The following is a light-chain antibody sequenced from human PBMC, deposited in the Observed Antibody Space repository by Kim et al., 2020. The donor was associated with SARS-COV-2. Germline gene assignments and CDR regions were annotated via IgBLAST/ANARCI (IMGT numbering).Light chain of an antibody. V-gene: IGKV1D-13*01. J-gene: IGKJ2*01. CDR3: QQFNNYPPRYT. CDR2: DAS. CDR1: QGFIRC. Sequence: VVDRVPITCGSSQGFIRCLTWYQQNPVKPPKLLIYDASSLKSGVPSRFSGSRSGTDFILTISSLQPEDFATYYCQQFNNYPPRYTFGQGTKLEI.